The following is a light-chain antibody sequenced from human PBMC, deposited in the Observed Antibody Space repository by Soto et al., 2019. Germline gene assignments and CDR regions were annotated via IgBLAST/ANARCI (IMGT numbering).Light chain of an antibody. CDR3: QQFNSYPLT. Sequence: ALPLTQSPSSLSASVGDRVTITCRASQGISSALAWYQQKPGKAPKLLIYDASSLESGVPSRFSGSGSGTEFTLTISSLQPEDFAASYCQQFNSYPLTFGGGTKVDIK. CDR2: DAS. V-gene: IGKV1-13*02. J-gene: IGKJ4*01. CDR1: QGISSA.